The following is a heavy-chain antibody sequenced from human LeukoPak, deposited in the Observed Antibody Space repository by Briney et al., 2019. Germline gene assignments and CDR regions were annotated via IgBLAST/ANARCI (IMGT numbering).Heavy chain of an antibody. J-gene: IGHJ4*02. CDR3: ARDVWGDRDSYFDY. CDR1: GFTFGSYW. D-gene: IGHD3-16*01. V-gene: IGHV3-74*01. CDR2: INNDGRST. Sequence: GGSLRLSCAASGFTFGSYWMHWVRQAPGKGLEWISRINNDGRSTSYGDSVKGRFTMSRDNAKNTLELQMNSLRAEDTAVYFCARDVWGDRDSYFDYWGQGTLVTVSS.